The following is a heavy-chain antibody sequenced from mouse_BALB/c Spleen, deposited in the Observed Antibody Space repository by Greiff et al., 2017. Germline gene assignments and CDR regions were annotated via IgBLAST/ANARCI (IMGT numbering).Heavy chain of an antibody. CDR3: ARWLLRSMDY. CDR1: GYSITSDYA. V-gene: IGHV3-2*02. Sequence: EVKLVESGPGLVKPSQSLSLTCTVTGYSITSDYAWNWIRQFPGNKLEWMGYISYSGSTSYNPSLKSRISITRDTSKNQFFLQLNSVTTEDTATYYYARWLLRSMDYWGQGTSVTVSS. J-gene: IGHJ4*01. D-gene: IGHD2-3*01. CDR2: ISYSGST.